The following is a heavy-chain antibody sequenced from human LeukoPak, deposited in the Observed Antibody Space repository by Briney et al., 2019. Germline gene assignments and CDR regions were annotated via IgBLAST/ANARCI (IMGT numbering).Heavy chain of an antibody. J-gene: IGHJ4*02. V-gene: IGHV4-38-2*02. CDR2: IYHSGTT. CDR1: NYSITSGYF. D-gene: IGHD3-22*01. CDR3: ARDGVFHDSDGYSFDY. Sequence: SETLSLTCAVSNYSITSGYFWGWIRQPPGKGLEWIVSIYHSGTTYYNPSLRNRVTLFVDTSKNQFSLKLTSLTAADTAVYYCARDGVFHDSDGYSFDYWGQGTLVTVSS.